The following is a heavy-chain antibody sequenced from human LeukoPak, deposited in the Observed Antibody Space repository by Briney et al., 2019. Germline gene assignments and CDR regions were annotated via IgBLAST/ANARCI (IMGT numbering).Heavy chain of an antibody. D-gene: IGHD2-21*02. CDR2: FDPEDGET. CDR3: ATSLYCGGDCYSSDWFDP. J-gene: IGHJ5*02. V-gene: IGHV1-24*01. CDR1: VYTLTELS. Sequence: ASVKVSCKVSVYTLTELSMHWVRQAPGKGFEWMGGFDPEDGETIYAQKFQGRVTMTEDTSTDTAYMELSSLRSEDTAVYYCATSLYCGGDCYSSDWFDPWGQGTLVTVSS.